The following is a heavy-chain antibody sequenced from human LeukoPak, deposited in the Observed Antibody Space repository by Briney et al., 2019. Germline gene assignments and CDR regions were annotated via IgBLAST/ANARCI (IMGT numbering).Heavy chain of an antibody. CDR3: VISNNPSIAAAGML. J-gene: IGHJ4*02. D-gene: IGHD6-13*01. CDR2: IRSNGGST. Sequence: GGSLRLSCSASGFAFSSYAMHWVRQAPGKGLEYVSAIRSNGGSTYYADSVKGRFTISRDNSKNTLYLQMSSLRAEDTAVYYCVISNNPSIAAAGMLWGQGTLVTVSS. CDR1: GFAFSSYA. V-gene: IGHV3-64D*06.